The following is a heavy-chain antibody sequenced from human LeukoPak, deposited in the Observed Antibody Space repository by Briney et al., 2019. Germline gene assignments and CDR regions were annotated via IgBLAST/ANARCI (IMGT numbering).Heavy chain of an antibody. CDR1: GYTFTSYV. J-gene: IGHJ5*02. V-gene: IGHV1-8*01. CDR2: MNPNSGNT. D-gene: IGHD6-13*01. CDR3: ARGRRVSRPYNWFDP. Sequence: ASVKVSCKASGYTFTSYVINWVREATGQGLEWMGWMNPNSGNTGYAQKFQGRVTMTRNTSISTAYMELSSLRSEDTAVYYCARGRRVSRPYNWFDPWGQGTLVTVSS.